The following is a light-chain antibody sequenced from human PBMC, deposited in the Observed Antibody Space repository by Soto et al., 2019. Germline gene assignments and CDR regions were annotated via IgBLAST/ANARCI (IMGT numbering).Light chain of an antibody. Sequence: LTQPASVSGSPGQSITISCTGTSSDVGSYNLVSWYQQHPGKAPKLMIYEGNKRPSGVSNRFSGSKSGNTASLTISGLQAEDEADYYCCSYASRDTYVFGTGTKVTVL. CDR2: EGN. J-gene: IGLJ1*01. CDR1: SSDVGSYNL. V-gene: IGLV2-23*01. CDR3: CSYASRDTYV.